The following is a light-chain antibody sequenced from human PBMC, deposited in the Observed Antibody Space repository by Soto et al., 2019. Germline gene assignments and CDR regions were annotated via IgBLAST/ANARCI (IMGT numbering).Light chain of an antibody. V-gene: IGKV3-20*01. Sequence: EIVLTQSPGTLSLSPGERAALSCRASRSLSSTSLAWYQQRPGQAPRLLIYDVSSRATGIPDRFSGSGSGTDFALTINILEPDDVAVYYGQQYGSSPQTFGQGPKVEIK. J-gene: IGKJ1*01. CDR3: QQYGSSPQT. CDR2: DVS. CDR1: RSLSSTS.